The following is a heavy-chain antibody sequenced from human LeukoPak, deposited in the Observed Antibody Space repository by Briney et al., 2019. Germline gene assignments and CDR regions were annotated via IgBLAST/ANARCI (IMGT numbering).Heavy chain of an antibody. CDR2: MNPYSGHT. J-gene: IGHJ4*02. D-gene: IGHD3-10*01. Sequence: ASVKVSCKASGYTFTSYGINWVRQATGQGLGWMGWMNPYSGHTGYAQKFQGRVNMTRKTSISPAYMELSSLRSEDTAVYYCARFGASGSYYEFGYWGQGTLVTVSS. CDR3: ARFGASGSYYEFGY. CDR1: GYTFTSYG. V-gene: IGHV1-8*01.